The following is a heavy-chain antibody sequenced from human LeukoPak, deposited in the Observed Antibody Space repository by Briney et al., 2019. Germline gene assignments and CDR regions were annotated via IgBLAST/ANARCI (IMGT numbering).Heavy chain of an antibody. CDR3: ARGGRVAARPVYYYYYMDV. D-gene: IGHD6-6*01. J-gene: IGHJ6*03. V-gene: IGHV1-69*05. CDR1: GGTFSSYA. CDR2: IIPIFGTA. Sequence: SSVKVSCKASGGTFSSYAISWVRQAPGQGLEWMGGIIPIFGTANYAQKFQGRVTITTDESTSTAYMELSSLRSEDTAVYYCARGGRVAARPVYYYYYMDVWGKGPRSPSP.